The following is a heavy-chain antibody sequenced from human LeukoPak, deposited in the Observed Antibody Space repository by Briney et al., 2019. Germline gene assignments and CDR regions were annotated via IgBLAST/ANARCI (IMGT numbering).Heavy chain of an antibody. J-gene: IGHJ4*02. Sequence: GGSLRLSCAASGFTLSSYAMSWVRQAPGKGLEWVSAISVSGNTYHADSVKGRFTISRDSSKNTLYLQMNKLRAEDAAVYYCAKAPVTTCSGAYCYPFDYWGQGTLVTVSS. V-gene: IGHV3-23*01. CDR2: ISVSGNT. CDR1: GFTLSSYA. D-gene: IGHD2-21*01. CDR3: AKAPVTTCSGAYCYPFDY.